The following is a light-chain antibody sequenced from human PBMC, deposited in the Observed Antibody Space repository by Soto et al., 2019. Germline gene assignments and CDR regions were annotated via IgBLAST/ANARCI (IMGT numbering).Light chain of an antibody. Sequence: DIQMTQSPSSLSASVGDRVTMTCRASQAISNYVAWYQQKPGQVPKLLIYAASTLQSGVPSRFSGSGSVTDFTLTISSLQPEDVATYYCQKYNYDSRTFGQGTKVDVK. CDR1: QAISNY. V-gene: IGKV1-27*01. CDR2: AAS. CDR3: QKYNYDSRT. J-gene: IGKJ1*01.